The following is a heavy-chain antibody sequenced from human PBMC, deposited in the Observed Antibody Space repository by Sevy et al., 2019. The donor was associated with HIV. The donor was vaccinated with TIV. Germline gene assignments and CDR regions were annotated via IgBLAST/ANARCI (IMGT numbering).Heavy chain of an antibody. D-gene: IGHD3-3*01. V-gene: IGHV3-7*01. CDR1: GFTFSSYW. CDR2: IKQDGSEK. CDR3: ARHVGRGYDFWSGYPYYYYYGMDV. J-gene: IGHJ6*02. Sequence: GGSLRLSCAASGFTFSSYWMSWVRQAPGKGLEWVANIKQDGSEKYYVDSVKGRFTISRDNAKNSLYLQMNSLRAEDTAVYYCARHVGRGYDFWSGYPYYYYYGMDVWGQETTVTVSS.